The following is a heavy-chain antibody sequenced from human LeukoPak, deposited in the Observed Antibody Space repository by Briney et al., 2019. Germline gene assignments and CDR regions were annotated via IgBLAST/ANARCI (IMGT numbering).Heavy chain of an antibody. CDR2: IYTSGST. CDR3: ARGFPYYDFWSGYYTVSWFDP. Sequence: SETLSLTCTVSGGSISSYYWSWIRQPAGKGLEWIGRIYTSGSTNYNPSLKSRVTMSVDTSKNQFPLKLSSVTAADTAVYYCARGFPYYDFWSGYYTVSWFDPWGQGTLVTVSS. CDR1: GGSISSYY. V-gene: IGHV4-4*07. D-gene: IGHD3-3*01. J-gene: IGHJ5*02.